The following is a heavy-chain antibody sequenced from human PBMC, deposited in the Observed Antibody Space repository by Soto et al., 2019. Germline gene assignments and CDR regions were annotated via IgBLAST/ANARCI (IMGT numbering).Heavy chain of an antibody. CDR2: IYPGDSDT. CDR1: GYSLTSYW. V-gene: IGHV5-51*01. D-gene: IGHD6-13*01. Sequence: GESLKISCKGSGYSLTSYWIGWVRQMPGRGLEWMGIIYPGDSDTRYSPSFQGQVTISADKSISTAYLQWSSLKASDTAMYYCAREAAAGRYYYYGMDVWGQGTTVTVFS. CDR3: AREAAAGRYYYYGMDV. J-gene: IGHJ6*02.